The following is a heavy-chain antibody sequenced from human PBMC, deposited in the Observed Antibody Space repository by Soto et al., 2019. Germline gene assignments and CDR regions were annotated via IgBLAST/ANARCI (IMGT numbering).Heavy chain of an antibody. CDR2: ISYDGSNK. Sequence: QVQLVESGGGVVQPGRSLRLSCAASGFTFSSHGMHWVRQAPGKGLEWVAVISYDGSNKYYADSVKGRFTISRDNSKNTLYLQMNSLRAEDTAVYYCAKDMRITIFGVVISPIDYWGQGTLVTVSS. D-gene: IGHD3-3*01. V-gene: IGHV3-30*18. J-gene: IGHJ4*02. CDR1: GFTFSSHG. CDR3: AKDMRITIFGVVISPIDY.